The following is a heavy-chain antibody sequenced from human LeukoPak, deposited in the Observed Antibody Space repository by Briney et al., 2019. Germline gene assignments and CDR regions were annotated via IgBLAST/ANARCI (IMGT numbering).Heavy chain of an antibody. J-gene: IGHJ6*02. CDR3: ARGEQWLHARNYYYYGMDV. CDR1: GGTFSSYA. V-gene: IGHV1-69*13. CDR2: IIPIFGTA. D-gene: IGHD6-19*01. Sequence: GASVKVSCKASGGTFSSYAISWVRQAPGQGLEWMGGIIPIFGTANYAQKFQGRVTITADESTSTTYMELSSLRSEDTAVYYCARGEQWLHARNYYYYGMDVWGQGTTVTVSS.